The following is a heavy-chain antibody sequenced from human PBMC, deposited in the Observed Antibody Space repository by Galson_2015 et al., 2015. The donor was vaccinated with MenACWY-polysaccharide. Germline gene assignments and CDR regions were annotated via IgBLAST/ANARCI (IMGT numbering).Heavy chain of an antibody. J-gene: IGHJ4*02. CDR2: IKGDGSET. V-gene: IGHV3-7*03. Sequence: SLRLSCAASGLTFSSHWMSWVRQAPGKGLEWVANIKGDGSETYYVESMKDRFTISRDNAKNSLYLQMNSLRVEDTAVYYCATQAWGRFDYWGQGALVTVSS. CDR3: ATQAWGRFDY. CDR1: GLTFSSHW. D-gene: IGHD7-27*01.